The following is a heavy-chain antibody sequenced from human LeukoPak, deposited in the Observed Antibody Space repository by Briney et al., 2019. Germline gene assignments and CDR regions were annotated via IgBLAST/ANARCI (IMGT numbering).Heavy chain of an antibody. CDR2: IYYSGST. D-gene: IGHD4-17*01. CDR3: ARRSYGDYVSYFDY. V-gene: IGHV4-30-4*01. Sequence: PSQTLSLTCTVSGGSISSGDYYWSWIRQPPGKGLEWIGYIYYSGSTYYNPSLKSRVTISVDTSKNQFSLKLSSVTAADTAVYYCARRSYGDYVSYFDYWGQGTLVTVSS. J-gene: IGHJ4*02. CDR1: GGSISSGDYY.